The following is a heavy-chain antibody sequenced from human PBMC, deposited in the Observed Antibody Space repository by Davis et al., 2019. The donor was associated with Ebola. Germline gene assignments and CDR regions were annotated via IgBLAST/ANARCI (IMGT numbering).Heavy chain of an antibody. D-gene: IGHD3-16*02. Sequence: GESLKISCAASGFTFSSYAMSWVRQAPGKGLEWVSAISGSGGSTYYADSVKGRFTISRDNSKNTLYLQMNSLRAEDTAVYYCAKDRMYYDYVWGSYRYFDYWGQGTLVTVSS. CDR1: GFTFSSYA. CDR2: ISGSGGST. J-gene: IGHJ4*02. CDR3: AKDRMYYDYVWGSYRYFDY. V-gene: IGHV3-23*01.